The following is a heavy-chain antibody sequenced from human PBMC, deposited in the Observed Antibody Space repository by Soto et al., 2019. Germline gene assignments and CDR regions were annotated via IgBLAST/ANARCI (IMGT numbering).Heavy chain of an antibody. J-gene: IGHJ6*02. V-gene: IGHV1-3*01. Sequence: ASVKVSCKASGYTFTSYAMHWVRQAPGQRLEWMGWINAGNGITKYSQKFQGRVTMTRDTSVSTAYMELSSLRSEDTAVYYCAXESGXXXXXXXXXXXXXDVXGQGTTVIVSS. CDR1: GYTFTSYA. CDR2: INAGNGIT. CDR3: AXESGXXXXXXXXXXXXXDV. D-gene: IGHD1-26*01.